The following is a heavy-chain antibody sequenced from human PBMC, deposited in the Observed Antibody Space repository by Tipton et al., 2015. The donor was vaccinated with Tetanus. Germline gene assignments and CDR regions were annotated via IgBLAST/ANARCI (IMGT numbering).Heavy chain of an antibody. CDR3: ARAPVTQLYYFDY. V-gene: IGHV3-74*01. Sequence: SLRLSCAASGFTFSSYWMHWVRKAPGKGLVWVSRIDRDGSSTSFADSVKGRFTISRDNAKNTLYLQMNSLSAEDTAVYYCARAPVTQLYYFDYWGQGTLVTVSS. CDR2: IDRDGSST. J-gene: IGHJ4*02. CDR1: GFTFSSYW. D-gene: IGHD4-17*01.